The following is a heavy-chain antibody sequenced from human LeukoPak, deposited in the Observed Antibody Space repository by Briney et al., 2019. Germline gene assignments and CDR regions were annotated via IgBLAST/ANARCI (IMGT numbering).Heavy chain of an antibody. J-gene: IGHJ4*02. CDR2: ISSSNTYI. V-gene: IGHV3-21*01. D-gene: IGHD4/OR15-4a*01. CDR1: GFTFSNYW. Sequence: PGGSLRLSCAASGFTFSNYWMNWVRQAPGKGLEWVSSISSSNTYIYYADSVKGRFTISRDNAKNSLYLQMNSLRAEDTAVYYCARFTRLSGYYFDYWGQGTLVTVSS. CDR3: ARFTRLSGYYFDY.